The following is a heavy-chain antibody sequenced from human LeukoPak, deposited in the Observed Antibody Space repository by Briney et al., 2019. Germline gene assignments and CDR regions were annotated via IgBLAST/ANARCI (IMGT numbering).Heavy chain of an antibody. Sequence: GESLKISCKGSGYSFTSYWIGWVRQMPGKGLEWMGIIYPGDSDTRYSPSFQGQVTISADKSISTAYLQWSSLKASDTAMYYCARLLGYCSSTSCQPPLDYWGQGTLVTVSS. V-gene: IGHV5-51*01. D-gene: IGHD2-2*01. J-gene: IGHJ4*02. CDR1: GYSFTSYW. CDR3: ARLLGYCSSTSCQPPLDY. CDR2: IYPGDSDT.